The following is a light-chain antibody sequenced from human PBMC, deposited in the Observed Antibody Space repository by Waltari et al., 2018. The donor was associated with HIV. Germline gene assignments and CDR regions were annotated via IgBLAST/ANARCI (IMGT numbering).Light chain of an antibody. CDR1: SSNNGAGHN. V-gene: IGLV1-40*01. CDR3: QSHDSSLSGYV. J-gene: IGLJ1*01. Sequence: QSVLTQPPSASGAPGPRVTNSCTGSSSNNGAGHNVHWYQQLPGTAPKLLIYGNSNRPSGVPDRFSGSKSGTSASRAITGLQAEDEADYHCQSHDSSLSGYVFGTGTKVTVL. CDR2: GNS.